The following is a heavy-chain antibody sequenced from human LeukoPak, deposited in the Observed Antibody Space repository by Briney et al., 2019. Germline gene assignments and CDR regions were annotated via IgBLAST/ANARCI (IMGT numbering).Heavy chain of an antibody. Sequence: GGSLRLSCAASGFTFSSYGMHWVRQAPGKGLQWVALIWYDGSNKYYADSVEGRFTISRDNSKNTLYLHMDSLRAEDTAVYYCARDFYYDSINYDWGQGTLVAVSS. V-gene: IGHV3-33*01. CDR3: ARDFYYDSINYD. J-gene: IGHJ4*02. CDR1: GFTFSSYG. CDR2: IWYDGSNK. D-gene: IGHD3-22*01.